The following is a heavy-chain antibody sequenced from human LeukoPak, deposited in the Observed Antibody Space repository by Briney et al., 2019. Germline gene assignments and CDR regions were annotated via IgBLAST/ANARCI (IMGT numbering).Heavy chain of an antibody. J-gene: IGHJ3*02. V-gene: IGHV6-1*01. CDR1: GDSVSSNSVA. CDR3: ERGTNSTFDI. Sequence: SQTLSLTCAISGDSVSSNSVAWNWITQSPSKGLEWLGRAYSRSRGGTYYAISVRSRINIDTDTSKNQFTLQLSSVTPEDTAVYYCERGTNSTFDIWGQGKMVTVSS. D-gene: IGHD1-7*01. CDR2: AYSRSRGGT.